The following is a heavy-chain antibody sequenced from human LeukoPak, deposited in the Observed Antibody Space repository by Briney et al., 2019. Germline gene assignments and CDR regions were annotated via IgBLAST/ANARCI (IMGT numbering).Heavy chain of an antibody. CDR3: AKSIVVVITTYYFDY. CDR2: ISFDGSHK. V-gene: IGHV3-30*18. D-gene: IGHD3-22*01. Sequence: QPGRSLRLSCAASGFTFGSKVMHWVRQAPGKGLERVALISFDGSHKDYADSVRGRFTISRDNSKNTLYLQMNSLRAEDTAVYYCAKSIVVVITTYYFDYWGQGTLVTVSS. CDR1: GFTFGSKV. J-gene: IGHJ4*02.